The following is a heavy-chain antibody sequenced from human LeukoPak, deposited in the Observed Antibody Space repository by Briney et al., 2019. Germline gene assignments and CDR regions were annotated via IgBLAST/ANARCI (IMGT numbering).Heavy chain of an antibody. V-gene: IGHV4-31*03. CDR1: GDSISSGRYY. J-gene: IGHJ3*02. CDR2: ISSSGST. D-gene: IGHD4-17*01. Sequence: SETLSLTCTVSGDSISSGRYYWSWIRQHPGKGLEWIAYISSSGSTYYNPSLKSRVTISINTSKNQFSLKLSSVTAADTAVYYCARDLVTVTKGFDIWGQGTMVSVSS. CDR3: ARDLVTVTKGFDI.